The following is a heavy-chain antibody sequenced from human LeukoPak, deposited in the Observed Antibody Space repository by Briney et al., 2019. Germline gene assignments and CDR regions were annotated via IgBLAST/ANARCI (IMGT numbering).Heavy chain of an antibody. V-gene: IGHV3-9*01. CDR1: GFTFDDYA. D-gene: IGHD2-2*01. Sequence: GGSLRLSCAASGFTFDDYAMHWVRQAPGKGLEWVSGISWNSGSIGYADSVKGRFTISRDNAKNSLYLQMNSLRAEDTALYYCAKGGEYQLLGYGMDVRGQGTTVTVSS. J-gene: IGHJ6*02. CDR3: AKGGEYQLLGYGMDV. CDR2: ISWNSGSI.